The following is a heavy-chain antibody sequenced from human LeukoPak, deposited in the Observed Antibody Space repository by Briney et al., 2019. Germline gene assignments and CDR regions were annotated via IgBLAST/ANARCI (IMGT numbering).Heavy chain of an antibody. J-gene: IGHJ4*02. CDR2: ISAYNGYT. V-gene: IGHV1-18*01. CDR3: ARESPRRAVTGMDY. D-gene: IGHD6-19*01. CDR1: GYSFLNYG. Sequence: ASVKVSCKTSGYSFLNYGISWVRQVPGQGLEWMGWISAYNGYTDLAERLQGRATLATDTSTSTAYMELRNLRSDDTAVYYRARESPRRAVTGMDYWGQGTLVTVSS.